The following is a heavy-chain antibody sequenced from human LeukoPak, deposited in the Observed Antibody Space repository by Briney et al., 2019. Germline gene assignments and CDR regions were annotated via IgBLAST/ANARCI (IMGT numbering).Heavy chain of an antibody. J-gene: IGHJ4*02. CDR1: GFRFDDLG. CDR3: AGGDRNGWYFDY. V-gene: IGHV3-20*03. CDR2: SNWNGAST. Sequence: GGSLRLSSAASGFRFDDLGMSWVRQVRGQGRVWVSGSNWNGASTGYGDSVKGGFTISRYNAKNSLYLQMNSLRAEDTALYYCAGGDRNGWYFDYWGQGILVTVSS. D-gene: IGHD6-19*01.